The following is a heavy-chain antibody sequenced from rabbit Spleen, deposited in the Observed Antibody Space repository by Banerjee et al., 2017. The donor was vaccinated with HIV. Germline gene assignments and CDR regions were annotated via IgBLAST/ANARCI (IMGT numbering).Heavy chain of an antibody. CDR1: GFTLSSYY. CDR3: ARDTSSSFSSYGMDL. Sequence: QLKETGGGLVQPGGSLTLSCKASGFTLSSYYMNWVRQAPGKGLEWIGYIDPVFGSAYYASWVNGRFSISRENTQNTVSLQLNSLTAADTATYFCARDTSSSFSSYGMDLWGQGTLVTVS. V-gene: IGHV1S7*01. CDR2: IDPVFGSA. D-gene: IGHD1-1*01. J-gene: IGHJ6*01.